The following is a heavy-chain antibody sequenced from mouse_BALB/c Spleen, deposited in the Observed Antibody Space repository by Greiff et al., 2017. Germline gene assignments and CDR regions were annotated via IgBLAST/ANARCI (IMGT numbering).Heavy chain of an antibody. J-gene: IGHJ3*01. V-gene: IGHV14-3*02. CDR2: IDPANGKT. Sequence: EVQLQQSGAGLVQPGASVKLSCTASGFNFKDTYMHWVQQRPEQGLEWIGRIDPANGKTKYAPKFQGKATITEDTSSNTAYLQLSSLTSEDTAVYDSAGESTVVATDFDYWGQGTPVTVSA. CDR3: AGESTVVATDFDY. CDR1: GFNFKDTY. D-gene: IGHD1-1*01.